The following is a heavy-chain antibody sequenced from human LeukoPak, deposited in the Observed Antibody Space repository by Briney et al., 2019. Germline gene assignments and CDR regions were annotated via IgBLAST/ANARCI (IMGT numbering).Heavy chain of an antibody. Sequence: GASVKVSCKACGYTFTSYDINWARQGTGQGHEWKGWMNPNSGNTSYAQKFQGRVTMTRNTSISTAYMELSSLRSEDTAVYYCARSHYYGSGSYYNNYGMDVWGQGTTVTASS. V-gene: IGHV1-8*01. CDR1: GYTFTSYD. J-gene: IGHJ6*02. CDR2: MNPNSGNT. CDR3: ARSHYYGSGSYYNNYGMDV. D-gene: IGHD3-10*01.